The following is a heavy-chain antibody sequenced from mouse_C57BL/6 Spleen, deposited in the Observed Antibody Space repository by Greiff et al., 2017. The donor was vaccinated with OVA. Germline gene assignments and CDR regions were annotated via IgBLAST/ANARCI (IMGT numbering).Heavy chain of an antibody. CDR3: TRDRGYYGVLYYFDY. CDR2: ISSGGDYI. Sequence: EVNVVESGEGLVKPGGSLKLSCAASGFTFSSYAMSWVRQTPEKRLEWVAYISSGGDYIYYADTVKGRFTISRDNARNTLYLQMSSLKSEDTAMYYCTRDRGYYGVLYYFDYWGQGTNLTVSS. V-gene: IGHV5-9-1*02. D-gene: IGHD1-1*01. CDR1: GFTFSSYA. J-gene: IGHJ2*01.